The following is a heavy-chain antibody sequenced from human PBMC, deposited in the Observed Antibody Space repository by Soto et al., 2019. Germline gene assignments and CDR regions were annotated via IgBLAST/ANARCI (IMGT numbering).Heavy chain of an antibody. CDR2: INHSGST. V-gene: IGHV4-34*01. J-gene: IGHJ5*02. Sequence: SETLSLTCAVYGGSFSGYYWSWIRQPPGKGLEWIGEINHSGSTNYNPSLKSRVTISVDTSKNQFSLKLSSVTAADTAVYYCARRPVTMVRGVMNNWFDPWGQGTLVTVSS. D-gene: IGHD3-10*01. CDR3: ARRPVTMVRGVMNNWFDP. CDR1: GGSFSGYY.